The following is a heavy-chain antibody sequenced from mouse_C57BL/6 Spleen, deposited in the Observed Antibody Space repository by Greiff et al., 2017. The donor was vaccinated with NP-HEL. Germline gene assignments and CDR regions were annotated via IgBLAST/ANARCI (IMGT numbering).Heavy chain of an antibody. CDR3: ARDYYGNPDWYFDV. CDR1: GYSITSGYY. Sequence: VQLQQSGPGLVKPSQSLSLTCSVTGYSITSGYYWNWIRQFPGNKLEWMGYISYDGSNNYNPSLKNRISITRDTSKNQFFLKLNSVTTEDTATYYCARDYYGNPDWYFDVWGTGTTVTVSS. CDR2: ISYDGSN. J-gene: IGHJ1*03. V-gene: IGHV3-6*01. D-gene: IGHD2-1*01.